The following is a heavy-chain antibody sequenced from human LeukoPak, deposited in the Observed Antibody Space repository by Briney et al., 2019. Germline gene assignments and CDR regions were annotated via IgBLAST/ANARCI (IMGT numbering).Heavy chain of an antibody. J-gene: IGHJ4*02. Sequence: SETLSLTCTVSGGSISSSSYHLGWIRQSPGKGLEWIGTIYYSGSTYHNPSLNSRATISVDTSKNQFSLKLSSVTAADTAVYYCARHLNYYDSSGYSNYFDYWGQGTLVTVSS. CDR2: IYYSGST. D-gene: IGHD3-22*01. V-gene: IGHV4-39*01. CDR3: ARHLNYYDSSGYSNYFDY. CDR1: GGSISSSSYH.